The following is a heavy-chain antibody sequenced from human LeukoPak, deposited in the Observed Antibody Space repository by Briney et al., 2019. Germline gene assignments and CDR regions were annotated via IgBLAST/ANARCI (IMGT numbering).Heavy chain of an antibody. D-gene: IGHD6-13*01. Sequence: SETLSLTCTVSGGSISSYDWSWPRQPAGKGLEWIGRIYTSGSSNYNPSLQSRVTMSVDTSKNQFSLKLSSVTAADTAVHYCARDPSYSSSWHNWFDPWGQGTLVTVSS. CDR3: ARDPSYSSSWHNWFDP. CDR1: GGSISSYD. J-gene: IGHJ5*02. V-gene: IGHV4-4*07. CDR2: IYTSGSS.